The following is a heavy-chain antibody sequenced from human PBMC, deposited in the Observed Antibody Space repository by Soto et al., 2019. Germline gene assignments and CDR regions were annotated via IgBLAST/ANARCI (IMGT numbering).Heavy chain of an antibody. CDR2: ISYTGST. J-gene: IGHJ6*02. Sequence: QVQLQESGPGLVKPSETLSLTCTVSGGSISSYYWSWIRQPPGKGLEWIGYISYTGSTNYNPSLKGRVTLSIDTSKNQFSLRLSSVTAADTAVYYCAGREGSTNYYGMDVWGQGTTVTVSS. V-gene: IGHV4-59*08. CDR1: GGSISSYY. CDR3: AGREGSTNYYGMDV.